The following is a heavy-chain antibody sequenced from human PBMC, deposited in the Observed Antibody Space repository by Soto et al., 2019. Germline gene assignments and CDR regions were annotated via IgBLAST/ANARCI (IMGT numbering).Heavy chain of an antibody. CDR3: ARESTVAGTDNWYDS. CDR1: GAFISGYY. J-gene: IGHJ5*01. D-gene: IGHD6-13*01. CDR2: IYTSGST. Sequence: SETLSLTCTVSGAFISGYYWSWIRQPAGKGLEWIGRIYTSGSTKYSPSLKSRATMSVDTSKKQFSLKLNSVTAADTAVYYCARESTVAGTDNWYDSWGQGTLVTVSS. V-gene: IGHV4-4*07.